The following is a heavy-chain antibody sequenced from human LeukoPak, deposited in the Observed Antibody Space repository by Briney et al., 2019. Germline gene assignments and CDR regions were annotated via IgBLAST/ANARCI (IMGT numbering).Heavy chain of an antibody. D-gene: IGHD2-2*01. J-gene: IGHJ4*02. Sequence: ASVKVSCKASGYTFTGYYMHWVRQAPGQGLEWMGWINPNSGGTNYAQKFQGRVTMTRDTSISTAYMELRRLRSDDTAVYYCARPVFCSSTSCPFDYWGQGTLVTVSS. V-gene: IGHV1-2*02. CDR1: GYTFTGYY. CDR2: INPNSGGT. CDR3: ARPVFCSSTSCPFDY.